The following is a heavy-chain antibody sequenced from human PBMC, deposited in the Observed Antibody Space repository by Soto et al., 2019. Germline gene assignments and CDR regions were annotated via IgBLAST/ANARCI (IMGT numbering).Heavy chain of an antibody. Sequence: PSETLSLTCTVSGGSISSYYWSWIRQPPGKGLEWIGYIDYSGSTNYNPSLKSRVTISVDTSKNQFSLKLSSVTAADTAVYYCARLVVLRFLEWLSPDAFDIWGQGTMVTVSS. J-gene: IGHJ3*02. CDR3: ARLVVLRFLEWLSPDAFDI. CDR1: GGSISSYY. CDR2: IDYSGST. D-gene: IGHD3-3*01. V-gene: IGHV4-59*08.